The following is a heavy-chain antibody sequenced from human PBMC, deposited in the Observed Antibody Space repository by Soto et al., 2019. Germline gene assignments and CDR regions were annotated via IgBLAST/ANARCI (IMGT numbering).Heavy chain of an antibody. V-gene: IGHV1-3*01. CDR2: INGGNGNT. CDR1: GYTFTRYA. Sequence: QVKLVQSGADVKKPGASVTVSCKASGYTFTRYAIHWVRQAPGQRLEWMGWINGGNGNTEYSQKFQGRVTFTRDISASRAYMELRSLGSEDSALYYCTRALGRDYVAYWGQGTLVTVSS. J-gene: IGHJ4*02. CDR3: TRALGRDYVAY.